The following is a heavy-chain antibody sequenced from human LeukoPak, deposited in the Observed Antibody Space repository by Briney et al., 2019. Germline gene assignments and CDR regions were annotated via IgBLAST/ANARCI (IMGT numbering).Heavy chain of an antibody. D-gene: IGHD4-17*01. Sequence: GGSLRLSCAASGFSLSNYCMHWVRQAPGKGLVWVSRINSDGSSTSYADSVKGRFTISRDDAKNTLYLQMNSLRADDTAVYYCTSQFSTAGGYWGQGTLVTVSS. CDR3: TSQFSTAGGY. CDR2: INSDGSST. CDR1: GFSLSNYC. J-gene: IGHJ4*02. V-gene: IGHV3-74*01.